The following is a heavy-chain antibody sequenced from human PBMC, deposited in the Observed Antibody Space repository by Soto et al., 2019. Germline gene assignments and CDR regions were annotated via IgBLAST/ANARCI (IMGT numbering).Heavy chain of an antibody. V-gene: IGHV3-7*01. CDR2: IKGDGSEK. CDR3: VSSHL. CDR1: GFTFSSYW. Sequence: EVQMVESGGGLVQPGGSLRLSCAVSGFTFSSYWMYWVRQAPGKGLEWVANIKGDGSEKNYVDSVKGRFTISRDNAKNSLYLQINSLRVEDTAVYYCVSSHLRGQGTLVTVSS. J-gene: IGHJ4*02.